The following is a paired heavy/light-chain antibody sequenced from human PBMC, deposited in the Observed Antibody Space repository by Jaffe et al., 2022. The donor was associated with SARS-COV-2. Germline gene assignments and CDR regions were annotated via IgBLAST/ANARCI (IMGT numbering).Heavy chain of an antibody. CDR3: AKDRRGSGNYGYFDY. J-gene: IGHJ4*02. CDR1: GFIFSNSA. D-gene: IGHD3-10*01. CDR2: ISESGTQT. V-gene: IGHV3-23*04. Sequence: EVQLAESGGGLVQPGGSLRLSCEVSGFIFSNSAMNWVRQAPGKGLEWVSSISESGTQTHYADSAKGRFTISRDNSGNTLNLQMNSLRAEDTAVYYCAKDRRGSGNYGYFDYWGQGMLVTVSS.
Light chain of an antibody. CDR3: EHVQSFPVT. Sequence: DIQMTQSPSSVSASVGDRVTITCRASQDIRSWLAWYQQKPGKAPKLLIYDASSLQSGVPSRFSGSGSGTDFTLTISSLQPEDFATYYCEHVQSFPVTFGGGTKVDI. V-gene: IGKV1-12*01. CDR2: DAS. CDR1: QDIRSW. J-gene: IGKJ4*01.